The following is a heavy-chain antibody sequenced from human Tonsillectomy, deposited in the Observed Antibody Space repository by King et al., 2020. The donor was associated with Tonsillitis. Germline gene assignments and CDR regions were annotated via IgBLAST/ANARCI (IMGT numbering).Heavy chain of an antibody. Sequence: VQLVESGGGLVKPGGSLRLSCAASGFTFSSYSMNWDRQAPGKGLEWGSSISSSSSYIYYADSVKGRFTISRDNAKNSLYLQMNSLRAEDTAVYYCARDRDYGDLDAFDIWGQGTMVTVSS. CDR1: GFTFSSYS. CDR3: ARDRDYGDLDAFDI. V-gene: IGHV3-21*01. CDR2: ISSSSSYI. J-gene: IGHJ3*02. D-gene: IGHD4-17*01.